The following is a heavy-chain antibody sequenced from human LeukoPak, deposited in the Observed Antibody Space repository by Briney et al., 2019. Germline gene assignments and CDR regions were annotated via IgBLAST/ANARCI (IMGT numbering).Heavy chain of an antibody. CDR2: ISYDGSSE. Sequence: PGGSLRLSCAASGFTFSSYSINWVRQAPGKGLEWVALISYDGSSEYYAGSVKGRFTISRDNSKITVYLQMNSLKAEDTAVYYCAKELYNYGDYGAEGLDVGGQGTTVTVS. V-gene: IGHV3-30*18. CDR1: GFTFSSYS. D-gene: IGHD4-17*01. CDR3: AKELYNYGDYGAEGLDV. J-gene: IGHJ6*02.